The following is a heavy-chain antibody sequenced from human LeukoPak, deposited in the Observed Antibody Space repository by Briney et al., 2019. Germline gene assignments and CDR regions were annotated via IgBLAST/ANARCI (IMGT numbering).Heavy chain of an antibody. V-gene: IGHV4-34*01. CDR1: GGPFSGYY. D-gene: IGHD6-13*01. J-gene: IGHJ4*02. CDR2: INHSGST. CDR3: ARAEGPFGSSSWYLDY. Sequence: PSETLSLTCAVYGGPFSGYYWSWLRQPPGKGLEWIGEINHSGSTNYNPSLKSRVTISVDTSKNQFSLKLSSVTAADTAVYYCARAEGPFGSSSWYLDYWGQGTLVTVSS.